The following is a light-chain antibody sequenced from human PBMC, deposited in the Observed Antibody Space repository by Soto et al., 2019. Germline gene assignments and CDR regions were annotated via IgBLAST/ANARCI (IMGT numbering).Light chain of an antibody. CDR1: SNDVGGYNY. J-gene: IGLJ3*02. Sequence: QSALTQPRSVSGSPGQSVTISSTRTSNDVGGYNYVSWYQQHPGKAPKLLTYDVNKRPSGVPGRFSGCKSGKTASLTISGLQAEDEADYYGCAYEGRYTGVCGGGTKLTVL. CDR3: CAYEGRYTGV. CDR2: DVN. V-gene: IGLV2-11*01.